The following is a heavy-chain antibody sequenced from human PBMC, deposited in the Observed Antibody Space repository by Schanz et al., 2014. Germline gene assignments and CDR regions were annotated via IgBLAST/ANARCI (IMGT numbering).Heavy chain of an antibody. V-gene: IGHV3-23*04. CDR2: MNESHSTI. Sequence: VQLVDSGGGLVKPGGSLRLSCAGSGFTFSNYAMTWVRQARGKGLEWVSAMNESHSTIYYADSVRGRFTISRDNTKNTLYLQMNSLSAEDTAVYYCARDQGYTTSWHIFDLWGQGTLVTVSS. CDR1: GFTFSNYA. CDR3: ARDQGYTTSWHIFDL. D-gene: IGHD6-13*01. J-gene: IGHJ4*02.